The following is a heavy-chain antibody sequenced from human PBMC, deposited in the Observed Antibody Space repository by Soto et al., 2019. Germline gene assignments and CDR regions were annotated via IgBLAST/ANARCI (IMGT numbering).Heavy chain of an antibody. CDR1: GFTFSSYG. CDR2: IWYDGSNK. V-gene: IGHV3-33*01. D-gene: IGHD5-18*01. Sequence: GGSLRLSCAAYGFTFSSYGMHWVRQAPGKGLEWVAVIWYDGSNKYYADSVKGRFTISRDNSKNTLYLQMNSLRAGDTAVYYCARVQDTAHYYGMDVWGQGTTVTVSS. CDR3: ARVQDTAHYYGMDV. J-gene: IGHJ6*02.